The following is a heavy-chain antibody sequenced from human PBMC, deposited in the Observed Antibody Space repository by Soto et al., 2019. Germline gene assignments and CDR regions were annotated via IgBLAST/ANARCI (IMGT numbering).Heavy chain of an antibody. CDR1: GSTFSSYA. CDR3: ARDQVVVVTGDYYYYYGMDV. D-gene: IGHD2-21*02. Sequence: PGGSLRLSCAASGSTFSSYAMHWVRQAPGKGLEWVAVISYDGSNKYYADSVKGRFTISRDNSKNTLYLQMNSLRAEDTAVYYCARDQVVVVTGDYYYYYGMDVWGQGTTVTVSS. V-gene: IGHV3-30-3*01. J-gene: IGHJ6*02. CDR2: ISYDGSNK.